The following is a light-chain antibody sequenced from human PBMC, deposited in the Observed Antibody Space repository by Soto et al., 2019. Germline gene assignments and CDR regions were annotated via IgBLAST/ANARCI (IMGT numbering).Light chain of an antibody. CDR3: AAWDDSLSGQV. CDR1: SSNIGSNY. Sequence: QSVLTQPPSASGTPGLRVTISCSGSSSNIGSNYVYWYQQLPGTAPKLLIYRNNQRPSGVPDRFSGSKSGTSASLAISGLRSEDEADYYCAAWDDSLSGQVFGGGTKLTVL. CDR2: RNN. J-gene: IGLJ2*01. V-gene: IGLV1-47*01.